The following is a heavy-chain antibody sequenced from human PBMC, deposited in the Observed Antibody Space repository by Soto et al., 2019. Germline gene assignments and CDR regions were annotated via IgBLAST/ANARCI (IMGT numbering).Heavy chain of an antibody. V-gene: IGHV3-23*01. D-gene: IGHD2-15*01. J-gene: IGHJ4*02. CDR1: GFTFSSYA. CDR3: ANPLAHCSGPTCYGPVTF. Sequence: EVQLLESGGGLVQPGGSMRLSCAASGFTFSSYARTWVRQAPGKGLEYVSSISNSGGSTYYADSLKGRFTVSRDNSKITLYLQMNSLRADDTAVYYCANPLAHCSGPTCYGPVTFWGQGTLVTVSS. CDR2: ISNSGGST.